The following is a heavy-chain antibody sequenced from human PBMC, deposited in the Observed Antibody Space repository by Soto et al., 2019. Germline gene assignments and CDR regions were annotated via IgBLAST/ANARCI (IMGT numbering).Heavy chain of an antibody. D-gene: IGHD5-18*01. Sequence: SVKVSCKASGGTFSSYAISWVRQAPGQGLEWMGGIIPIFGTANYAQKFQGRVTITADESTSTAYMELSSLRSEDTAVYYCAKVSRNTAMDYYWFDPWGQRTLVTVTS. CDR2: IIPIFGTA. CDR3: AKVSRNTAMDYYWFDP. CDR1: GGTFSSYA. V-gene: IGHV1-69*13. J-gene: IGHJ5*02.